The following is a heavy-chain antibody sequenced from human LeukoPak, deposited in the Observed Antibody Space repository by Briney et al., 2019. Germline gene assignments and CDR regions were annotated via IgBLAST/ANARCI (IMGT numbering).Heavy chain of an antibody. D-gene: IGHD3-22*01. CDR1: GGSISSSSYY. J-gene: IGHJ6*02. CDR3: ARAGDSNGFHYYYYGMDV. CDR2: IYYSGST. Sequence: SETLSLTCTVSGGSISSSSYYWSWIRQPPGKGLEWIGYIYYSGSTNYNPSPKSRVTISVDTSKNQFSLKLNSVTAADTAVYFCARAGDSNGFHYYYYGMDVWGQGTTVTVSS. V-gene: IGHV4-61*01.